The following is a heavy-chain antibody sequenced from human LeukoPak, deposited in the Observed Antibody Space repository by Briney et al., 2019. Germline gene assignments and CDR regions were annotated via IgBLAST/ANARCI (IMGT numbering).Heavy chain of an antibody. Sequence: QTGGSLRLSCAASGFTFSSYWMHWVRQAPGKGLVWVSRINSDGSSTSYADSVKGRFTISRDNAKNSLYLQMNSLRAEDTAVYYCARESQSAYYFDISGYEDAFDIWGQGTMVTVSS. J-gene: IGHJ3*02. D-gene: IGHD3-22*01. CDR1: GFTFSSYW. V-gene: IGHV3-74*01. CDR2: INSDGSST. CDR3: ARESQSAYYFDISGYEDAFDI.